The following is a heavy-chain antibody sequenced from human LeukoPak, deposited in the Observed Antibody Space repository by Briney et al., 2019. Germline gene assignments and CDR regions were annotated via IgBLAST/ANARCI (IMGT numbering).Heavy chain of an antibody. J-gene: IGHJ4*02. CDR1: GFTFSSYA. CDR2: ISGSGGST. D-gene: IGHD3-3*01. CDR3: AKVTGWTGVVLDY. Sequence: GGSLRLSCAASGFTFSSYAMSWVHQAPGKGLEWVSAISGSGGSTYYADSVKGRFTISRDNSKNTLYLQMNSLRAEDTAVYYCAKVTGWTGVVLDYWGQGTLVTVSS. V-gene: IGHV3-23*01.